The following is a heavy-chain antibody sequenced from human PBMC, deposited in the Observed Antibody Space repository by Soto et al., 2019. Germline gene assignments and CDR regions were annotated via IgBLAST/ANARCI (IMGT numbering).Heavy chain of an antibody. CDR1: GFIFSTYA. Sequence: PGGSLRLSCAASGFIFSTYAMNWVRQAPGKGLECVSAISSSGGSTYYAESVRGRFTISRDNSINTLYLQMSSLRTEDTAVYYCAHPRGYGVFDAVDIWGQGTMITVSS. J-gene: IGHJ3*02. D-gene: IGHD4-17*01. CDR2: ISSSGGST. CDR3: AHPRGYGVFDAVDI. V-gene: IGHV3-23*01.